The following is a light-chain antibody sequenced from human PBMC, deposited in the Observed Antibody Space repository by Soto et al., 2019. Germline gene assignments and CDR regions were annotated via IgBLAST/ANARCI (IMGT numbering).Light chain of an antibody. Sequence: IVLTRSPATLSLFPGERATLSCRASQSVSSYLAWYQQKPGQAPRLLMSAASNRATGIPARFTGSGSGTDFTLTISSLEPEDFAVYYCQHRSHFGGGTKVEIK. J-gene: IGKJ4*01. V-gene: IGKV3-11*01. CDR3: QHRSH. CDR2: AAS. CDR1: QSVSSY.